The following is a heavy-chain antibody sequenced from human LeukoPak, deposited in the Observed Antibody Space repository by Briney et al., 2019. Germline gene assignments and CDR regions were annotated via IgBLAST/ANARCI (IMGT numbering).Heavy chain of an antibody. CDR1: GFTFSDYY. J-gene: IGHJ5*02. CDR3: AAGLVFGYCSSTSCYNWFDP. D-gene: IGHD2-2*03. CDR2: ISSSGSTI. Sequence: GGSLRLSCAASGFTFSDYYMSWIRQAPGKGLEWVSYISSSGSTIYYADSVKGRFTISRDNAKNSLYLQMNSLRAEDTAVYYCAAGLVFGYCSSTSCYNWFDPWGQGTLVTVSS. V-gene: IGHV3-11*04.